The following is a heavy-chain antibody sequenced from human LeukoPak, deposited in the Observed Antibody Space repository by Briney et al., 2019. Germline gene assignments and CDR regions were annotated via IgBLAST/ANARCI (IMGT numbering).Heavy chain of an antibody. CDR1: GYTFTSYY. J-gene: IGHJ4*02. CDR2: INPSGGST. V-gene: IGHV1-46*01. D-gene: IGHD5-12*01. Sequence: ASVKVSCKASGYTFTSYYMHWVRQAPGQGLERMGIINPSGGSTSYAQKFQGRVTMTRDTSTSTVYMELSSLRSEDTAVYYCARKYSGYVYFDYWGQGTLVTVSS. CDR3: ARKYSGYVYFDY.